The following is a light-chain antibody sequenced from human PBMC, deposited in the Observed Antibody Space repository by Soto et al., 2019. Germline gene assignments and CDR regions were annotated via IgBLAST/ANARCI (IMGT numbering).Light chain of an antibody. CDR1: QSVLYSSNNKNY. J-gene: IGKJ1*01. V-gene: IGKV4-1*01. CDR2: WAS. Sequence: DIVMTQSPDSLAVSLGERATINCKSSQSVLYSSNNKNYLAWYQLKPGQPPKLLIYWASTRESGVPDRFSGGGSGTDFTLTISSRQAEDVAVYYCQQYYSTPQTFGQGTKVEIK. CDR3: QQYYSTPQT.